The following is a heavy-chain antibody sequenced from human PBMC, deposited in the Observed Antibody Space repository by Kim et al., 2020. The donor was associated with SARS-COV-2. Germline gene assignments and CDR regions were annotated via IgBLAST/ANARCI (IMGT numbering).Heavy chain of an antibody. CDR2: IYPGDSDT. V-gene: IGHV5-51*01. Sequence: GESLKISCKGSGYSFTSYWIGWVRQMPGKGLEWMGIIYPGDSDTRYSPSFQGQVTISADKSISTAYLQWSSLKASDTAMYYCARSRCHVGYYYYYYGMDVWGQGTTVTVSS. CDR1: GYSFTSYW. CDR3: ARSRCHVGYYYYYYGMDV. J-gene: IGHJ6*02. D-gene: IGHD1-26*01.